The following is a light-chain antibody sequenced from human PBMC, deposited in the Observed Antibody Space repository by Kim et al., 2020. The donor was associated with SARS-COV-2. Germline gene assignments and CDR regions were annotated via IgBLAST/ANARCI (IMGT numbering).Light chain of an antibody. V-gene: IGLV3-21*03. CDR2: VDS. Sequence: SYELTQPPSVSVAPGKTARITCGGNNIGSKSLHWYQQKPGQAPVLVVYVDSDRPSAIPAPFSGSNSGNTATLTILRVVSGDEADYYCHLWDSSSDHSVVF. CDR3: HLWDSSSDHSVV. J-gene: IGLJ2*01. CDR1: NIGSKS.